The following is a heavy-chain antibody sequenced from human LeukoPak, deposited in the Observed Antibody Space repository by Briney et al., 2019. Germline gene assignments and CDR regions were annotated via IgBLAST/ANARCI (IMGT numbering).Heavy chain of an antibody. CDR2: TYYRSKWCD. D-gene: IGHD1-26*01. CDR1: GDSVSSNSAI. J-gene: IGHJ4*02. Sequence: SQTLSLACALSGDSVSSNSAIWSWIRQSPSRGLEWLGRTYYRSKWCDDYAVSVKSRITINPDTSKNQFSLQLNSVTPEDTAVYYCASAPSGSYGYFEYWGQGTLVTVSS. CDR3: ASAPSGSYGYFEY. V-gene: IGHV6-1*01.